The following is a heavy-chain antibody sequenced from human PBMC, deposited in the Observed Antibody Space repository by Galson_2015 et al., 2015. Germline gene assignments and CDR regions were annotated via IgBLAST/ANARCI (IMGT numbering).Heavy chain of an antibody. CDR3: ARDYCSSTSCLPYYYYGMDV. CDR2: INSDGSTT. CDR1: GFTFSTYW. J-gene: IGHJ6*02. V-gene: IGHV3-74*01. D-gene: IGHD2-2*01. Sequence: SLRLSCAASGFTFSTYWMHWVRQAPGKGLVWVSRINSDGSTTSHADSVKGRFTISRDNAKNTLYLQMNSLRAEDTAVYYCARDYCSSTSCLPYYYYGMDVWGQGTTVTVSS.